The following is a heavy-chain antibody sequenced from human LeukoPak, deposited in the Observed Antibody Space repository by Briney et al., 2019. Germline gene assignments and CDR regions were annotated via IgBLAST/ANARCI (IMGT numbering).Heavy chain of an antibody. J-gene: IGHJ2*01. CDR2: IYYSGST. CDR3: ARQLRADYYDSSGVWYFDL. D-gene: IGHD3-22*01. Sequence: PSETLSLTCTVSGGSISSSIYYWGWIRQPPGKGLEWIGSIYYSGSTYYNPSLKSRVTISVDTYKNQFSLKLSSVTAADTAVYYCARQLRADYYDSSGVWYFDLWGRGTLVTVSS. V-gene: IGHV4-39*01. CDR1: GGSISSSIYY.